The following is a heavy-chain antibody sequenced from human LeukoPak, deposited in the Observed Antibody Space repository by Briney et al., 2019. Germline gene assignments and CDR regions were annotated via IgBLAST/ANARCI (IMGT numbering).Heavy chain of an antibody. J-gene: IGHJ3*02. Sequence: GGSLRLSCAASGFTFSSYSMNWVRQAPGKGLEWDSSISSSSSYIYYADSVKGRFTISRDNAKNSLYLQMNSLRAEDTAVYYCARTHDYGDYNAFDIWGQGTMVTVSS. D-gene: IGHD4-17*01. V-gene: IGHV3-21*01. CDR3: ARTHDYGDYNAFDI. CDR2: ISSSSSYI. CDR1: GFTFSSYS.